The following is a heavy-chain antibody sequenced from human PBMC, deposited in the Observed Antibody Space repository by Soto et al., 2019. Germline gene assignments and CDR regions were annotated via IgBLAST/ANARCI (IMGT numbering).Heavy chain of an antibody. V-gene: IGHV3-23*01. CDR2: IGVSGDTT. CDR1: GFTFSSYA. CDR3: AKVRRFGELRSLY. D-gene: IGHD3-10*01. J-gene: IGHJ4*02. Sequence: EVQLLESGGGLVQPGGSLRLSCAASGFTFSSYAMSWVRQAPGKGLEWVSAIGVSGDTTYYADSVKGRFTISRDNSKNTLYLQMGSLRAEETAVSDCAKVRRFGELRSLYWGQGNLVTVSS.